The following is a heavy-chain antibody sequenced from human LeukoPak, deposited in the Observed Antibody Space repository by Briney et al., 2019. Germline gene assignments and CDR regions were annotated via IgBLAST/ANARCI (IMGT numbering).Heavy chain of an antibody. Sequence: AETLSLTCTVSGNSISSGYYWGWIRQPPGKGLEWIGIIYHTGTTYYNSSLKSRVTISVDTSKNQFSLKLNFVTAADTAVYYCARKGRGPYGSVNGYFDYWGQGTLVTVSS. CDR2: IYHTGTT. J-gene: IGHJ4*02. V-gene: IGHV4-38-2*02. CDR1: GNSISSGYY. CDR3: ARKGRGPYGSVNGYFDY. D-gene: IGHD3-10*01.